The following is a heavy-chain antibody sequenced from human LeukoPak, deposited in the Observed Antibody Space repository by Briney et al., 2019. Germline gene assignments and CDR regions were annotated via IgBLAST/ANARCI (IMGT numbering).Heavy chain of an antibody. Sequence: GASVKVSCKASGYTFTGPYIHWVRQAPGQGLEWMGWINPNSGGTNYAQKFQGRVTMTRDTSISTAYMELSRLRSDDTAVYYCARGKGITMIVAHWGQGTLVTVSS. CDR2: INPNSGGT. D-gene: IGHD3-22*01. J-gene: IGHJ4*02. CDR1: GYTFTGPY. V-gene: IGHV1-2*02. CDR3: ARGKGITMIVAH.